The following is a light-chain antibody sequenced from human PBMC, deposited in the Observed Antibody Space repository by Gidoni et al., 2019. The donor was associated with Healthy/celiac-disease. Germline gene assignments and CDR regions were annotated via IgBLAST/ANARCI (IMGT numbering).Light chain of an antibody. V-gene: IGKV3-11*01. J-gene: IGKJ3*01. CDR3: QQRSNSFT. CDR1: QSVSSY. Sequence: EIVLTQSPATLSLSPGESATLSCRASQSVSSYLAWYQQKPGQAHRLLIYDASNRATGIPARFSGSGSGTDFTLTISSLEPEDFAVYYCQQRSNSFTFGPGTKVDIK. CDR2: DAS.